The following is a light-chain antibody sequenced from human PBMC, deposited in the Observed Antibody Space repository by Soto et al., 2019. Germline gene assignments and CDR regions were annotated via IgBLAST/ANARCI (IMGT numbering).Light chain of an antibody. CDR1: QSVRSS. J-gene: IGKJ1*01. V-gene: IGKV3-11*01. CDR3: QQRSHWPRT. CDR2: DVS. Sequence: EIVMTQSPGTLSVSPGERATLFCRASQSVRSSLAWYQQKPGQAPRLLIYDVSNRATGIPARFSGSGSGTDFSLTISSLEPEDFAVYYCQQRSHWPRTFGQGTKVDIK.